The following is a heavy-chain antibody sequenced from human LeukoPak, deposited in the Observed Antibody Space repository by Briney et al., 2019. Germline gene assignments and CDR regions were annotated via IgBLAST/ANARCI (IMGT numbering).Heavy chain of an antibody. CDR3: ARDGGSSSSSSSWFLGY. CDR2: IYYSGST. V-gene: IGHV4-59*01. Sequence: SETLSLTCTVSGGSISSYYWSWIRQPPGKGLEWIGYIYYSGSTNYNPSLKSRVTISVDTSKSQFSLKLSSVTAADTAVYYCARDGGSSSSSSSWFLGYWGQGTLVTVSS. J-gene: IGHJ4*02. CDR1: GGSISSYY. D-gene: IGHD6-13*01.